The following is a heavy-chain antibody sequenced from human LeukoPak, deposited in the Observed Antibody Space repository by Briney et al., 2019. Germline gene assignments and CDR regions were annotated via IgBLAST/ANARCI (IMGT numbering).Heavy chain of an antibody. CDR2: ISAYNGNT. J-gene: IGHJ6*03. CDR1: GYTFTSYG. Sequence: ASVKVSCKASGYTFTSYGISWVRQAPGQGLEWMGWISAYNGNTNYTQKLQGRVTMTTDTSTSTAYMELRSLRSDDTAVYYCARSIAARHYYFYYMDVWGKGTTVTVSS. V-gene: IGHV1-18*01. CDR3: ARSIAARHYYFYYMDV. D-gene: IGHD6-6*01.